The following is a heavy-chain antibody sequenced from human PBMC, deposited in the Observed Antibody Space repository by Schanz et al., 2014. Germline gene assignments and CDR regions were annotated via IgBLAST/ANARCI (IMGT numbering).Heavy chain of an antibody. D-gene: IGHD6-19*01. CDR2: IKSKTDGGTT. Sequence: DVQLLESGGGLVQPGESLRLSCAASGFTFSDAWMTWVRQAPGKGLEWVGRIKSKTDGGTTDYAAPVKGRFTISRDDSKNTLFLQMNSLKTEDTAVYYCTTYCDGGCAIDNWGQGALVTVSS. CDR3: TTYCDGGCAIDN. V-gene: IGHV3-15*01. J-gene: IGHJ4*02. CDR1: GFTFSDAW.